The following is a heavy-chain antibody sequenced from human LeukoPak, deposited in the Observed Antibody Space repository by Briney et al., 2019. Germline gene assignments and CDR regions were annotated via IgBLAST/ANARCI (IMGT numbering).Heavy chain of an antibody. CDR1: GSTFSSYS. CDR3: AGDSGTFNRYFDY. Sequence: PGGSLRLSCAASGSTFSSYSMNWVRQAPGKGLEWVSYISSGSSTIYYADSVKGRFTISRDNAKNSLYLQMNSLRAEDTAVYYCAGDSGTFNRYFDYWGQGTLVTVSS. V-gene: IGHV3-48*01. CDR2: ISSGSSTI. J-gene: IGHJ4*02. D-gene: IGHD1-26*01.